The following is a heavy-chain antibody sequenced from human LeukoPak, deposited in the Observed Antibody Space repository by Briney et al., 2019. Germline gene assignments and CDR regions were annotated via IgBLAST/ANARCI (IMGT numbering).Heavy chain of an antibody. CDR1: GFTFSSYA. CDR3: AKDRSRRYGSGSYPFDY. Sequence: GGSLRLSCAASGFTFSSYAMSWVRQAPGKGLEWVSAISGSGGSTYYADSVKGRFSISRDNSKNTPYLQMNSLRAEDTAVYYCAKDRSRRYGSGSYPFDYWGQGTLVTVSS. D-gene: IGHD3-10*01. J-gene: IGHJ4*02. CDR2: ISGSGGST. V-gene: IGHV3-23*01.